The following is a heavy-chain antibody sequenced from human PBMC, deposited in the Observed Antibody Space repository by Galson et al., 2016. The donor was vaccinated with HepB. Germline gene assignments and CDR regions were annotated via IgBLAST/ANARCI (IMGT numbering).Heavy chain of an antibody. CDR3: VRGGSWFY. V-gene: IGHV3-7*01. Sequence: SLRLSCAASEFSVSGHYLSWVRQAPGKGLEWVANIKPDGSEKNYVDSVKGRFPISRDNAKSSLYLQMDSLRVDDTAVYYCVRGGSWFYWGQGTLVTVSS. CDR1: EFSVSGHY. CDR2: IKPDGSEK. D-gene: IGHD6-13*01. J-gene: IGHJ4*02.